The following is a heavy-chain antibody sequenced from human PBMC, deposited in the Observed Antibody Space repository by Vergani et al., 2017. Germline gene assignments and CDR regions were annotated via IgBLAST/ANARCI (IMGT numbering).Heavy chain of an antibody. CDR1: GFTFSSYG. V-gene: IGHV3-33*01. CDR3: ARGAYYYDSSGYSGFAPGYYFDY. J-gene: IGHJ4*02. D-gene: IGHD3-22*01. CDR2: IWYDGSNK. Sequence: QVQLVESGGGVVQPGRSLRLPCAASGFTFSSYGMHWVRQAPGKGLEWVAVIWYDGSNKYYADSVKGRFTISRDNSKTTLYLQMNSLRAEDTAVYYCARGAYYYDSSGYSGFAPGYYFDYWGQGTLVTVSS.